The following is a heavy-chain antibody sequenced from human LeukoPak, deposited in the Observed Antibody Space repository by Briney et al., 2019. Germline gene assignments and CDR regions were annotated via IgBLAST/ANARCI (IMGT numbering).Heavy chain of an antibody. V-gene: IGHV3-74*01. CDR1: GFTFSSYW. Sequence: PGGSLRLSCAASGFTFSSYWMHWVRHAPGKGLVWVSRINSDGSSTSYADSVKGRFTISRDNAKNTLYLQMNSLRAEDTAVYYCAKDPYDFWSGYGRLNWFDLWGQGTLVTVSS. J-gene: IGHJ5*02. CDR2: INSDGSST. CDR3: AKDPYDFWSGYGRLNWFDL. D-gene: IGHD3-3*01.